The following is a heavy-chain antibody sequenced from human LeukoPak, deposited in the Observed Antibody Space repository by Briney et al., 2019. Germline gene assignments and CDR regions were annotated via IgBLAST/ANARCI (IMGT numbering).Heavy chain of an antibody. V-gene: IGHV3-7*01. Sequence: GGSLRLSCAASGFTFSNYWMSWVRQAPGKGLEWVANIKQDGSEKYSADSVTGRFTISRDNSENTLYLQMNSLRVEDTAVYYCARGAGGSSSWSTIRYVDCWGQGTLVTASS. D-gene: IGHD6-13*01. J-gene: IGHJ4*02. CDR3: ARGAGGSSSWSTIRYVDC. CDR1: GFTFSNYW. CDR2: IKQDGSEK.